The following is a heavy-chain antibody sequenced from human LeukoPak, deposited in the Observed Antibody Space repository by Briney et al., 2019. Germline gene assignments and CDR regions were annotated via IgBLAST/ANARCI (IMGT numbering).Heavy chain of an antibody. Sequence: SETLSLTCTVSGGSISSYYWSWIRQPAGKGLDWIGRIYTSGSTNYNPSLKSRVTMSVDMSKNQFSLKLSSVTAADTAVYYCARGSDSSSWFLFDYWGQGTLVTVSS. CDR3: ARGSDSSSWFLFDY. V-gene: IGHV4-4*07. D-gene: IGHD6-13*01. CDR1: GGSISSYY. J-gene: IGHJ4*02. CDR2: IYTSGST.